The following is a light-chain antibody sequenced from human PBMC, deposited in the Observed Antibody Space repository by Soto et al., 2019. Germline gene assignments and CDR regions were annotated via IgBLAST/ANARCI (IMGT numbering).Light chain of an antibody. CDR2: GAS. CDR3: QQYNNWPLLT. V-gene: IGKV3-15*01. CDR1: QSVSSN. J-gene: IGKJ3*01. Sequence: EIVMTQSPGTLSASPGERATLSCRASQSVSSNLAWYQQRPGQAPRLLIYGASTRATGIPARFTGSGSGTEFTLTISSLQSEDFAVYHCQQYNNWPLLTFGHGTQVDIK.